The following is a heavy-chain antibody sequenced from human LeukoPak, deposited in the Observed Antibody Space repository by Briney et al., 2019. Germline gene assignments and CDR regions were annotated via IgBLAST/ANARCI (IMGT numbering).Heavy chain of an antibody. CDR3: AKDFGNEDYYYYMDV. Sequence: GGSLRLSCAASGFTFSSYGMHWVRQAPGKGLEWVAFIRYDGSNEYYADSVKGRFTISRDNSKNTLYLQMNSLRAEDTAVYYCAKDFGNEDYYYYMDVWGKGTTVTISS. CDR2: IRYDGSNE. V-gene: IGHV3-30*02. J-gene: IGHJ6*03. CDR1: GFTFSSYG. D-gene: IGHD3-3*01.